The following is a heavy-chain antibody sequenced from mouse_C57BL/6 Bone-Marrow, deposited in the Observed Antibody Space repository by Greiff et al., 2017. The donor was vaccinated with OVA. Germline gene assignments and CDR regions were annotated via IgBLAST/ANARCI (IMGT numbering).Heavy chain of an antibody. D-gene: IGHD1-1*01. CDR2: IDPENGDT. Sequence: VHVKQSGAELVRPGASVKLSCTASGFNIKDDYMHWVKQRPEQGLEWIGWIDPENGDTEYASKFQGKATITADTSSNTAYLQLSSLTSEDTAVYYCTTWDYYGSSSWFAYWGQGTLVTVSA. J-gene: IGHJ3*01. CDR1: GFNIKDDY. V-gene: IGHV14-4*01. CDR3: TTWDYYGSSSWFAY.